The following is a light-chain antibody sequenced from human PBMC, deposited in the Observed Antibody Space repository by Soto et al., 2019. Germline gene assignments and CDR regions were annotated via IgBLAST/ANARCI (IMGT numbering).Light chain of an antibody. V-gene: IGKV1-39*01. CDR2: AAS. J-gene: IGKJ1*01. CDR1: QSISSH. Sequence: DIQMTQSPSSLSASVGDRGTITCRASQSISSHFNWYQQRPGKAPKLLIYAASSLQTGVPSRFSGSGSGTDFTLTISRLQPEDFATYYCQQSYSTPRTFGQGTKVEIK. CDR3: QQSYSTPRT.